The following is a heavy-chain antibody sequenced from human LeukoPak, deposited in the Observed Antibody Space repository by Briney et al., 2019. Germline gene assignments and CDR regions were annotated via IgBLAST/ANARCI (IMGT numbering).Heavy chain of an antibody. Sequence: GGSLRLSCVASGFTFSSYEMNWVRQAPGKGLEWVSYISSSGNSIFYADFVKGRFTISRDNAKNSLYLQMNSLRAEDTAVCYCGGTGSSGDPVVDYWGQGTLVTVSS. CDR2: ISSSGNSI. D-gene: IGHD3-10*01. J-gene: IGHJ4*02. V-gene: IGHV3-48*03. CDR3: GGTGSSGDPVVDY. CDR1: GFTFSSYE.